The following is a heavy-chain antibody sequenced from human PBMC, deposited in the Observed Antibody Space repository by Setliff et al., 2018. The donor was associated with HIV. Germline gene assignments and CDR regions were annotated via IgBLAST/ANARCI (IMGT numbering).Heavy chain of an antibody. V-gene: IGHV4-4*07. CDR2: IYISGST. CDR3: ARHNPTVVTDGYDI. J-gene: IGHJ3*02. CDR1: GGSISGHY. D-gene: IGHD2-21*02. Sequence: SETLSLTCTVSGGSISGHYWNWIRQPAGGGLEWIGRIYISGSTNYNPSLKSRVTISIDTSKNQFSLKLNAVTAADTAVYYCARHNPTVVTDGYDIWGQGTKVTVSS.